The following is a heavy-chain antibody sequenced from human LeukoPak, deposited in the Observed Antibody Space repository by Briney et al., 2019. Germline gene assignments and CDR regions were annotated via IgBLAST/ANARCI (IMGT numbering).Heavy chain of an antibody. CDR2: INWNGGSL. CDR1: GFTFDDYA. J-gene: IGHJ4*02. CDR3: AKDGAYGSGSFIDY. Sequence: GRSLRLSCATSGFTFDDYAMHWVRQAPGKGLEWVSGINWNGGSLSYADSVKGRFTISRDSAKSSLYLQMNSLRPEDTALYYCAKDGAYGSGSFIDYWGRGTLVTVSS. D-gene: IGHD3-10*01. V-gene: IGHV3-9*01.